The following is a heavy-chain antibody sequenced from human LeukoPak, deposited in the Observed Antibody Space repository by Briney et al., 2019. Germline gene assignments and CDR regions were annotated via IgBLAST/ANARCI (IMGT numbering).Heavy chain of an antibody. CDR2: INHSGST. V-gene: IGHV4-34*01. Sequence: SEPLSLTCAVYGGSFSGYYWRWIRQPPGKGLEWIGEINHSGSTNYNPSLKSRVTISVDTSKNQFSLKLSSVTAADTAAYYCARWGKNIITGTTIWFDPWGQGTLVTVSS. D-gene: IGHD1-7*01. CDR3: ARWGKNIITGTTIWFDP. CDR1: GGSFSGYY. J-gene: IGHJ5*02.